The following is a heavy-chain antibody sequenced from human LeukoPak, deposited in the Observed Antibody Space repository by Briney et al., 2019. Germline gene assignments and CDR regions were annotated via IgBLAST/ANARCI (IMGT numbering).Heavy chain of an antibody. D-gene: IGHD4-17*01. V-gene: IGHV1-46*01. J-gene: IGHJ4*02. CDR2: FNPREGRV. CDR3: AKQAVTTGWYFDY. CDR1: GYTFSSYF. Sequence: ASVKVSCKASGYTFSSYFIHWVRQAPGQGLEWMGIFNPREGRVTYTQKFQGRVTMTRDTSTSTVYMDLSSLRSNDRAVYYCAKQAVTTGWYFDYWSQGTLLAVSS.